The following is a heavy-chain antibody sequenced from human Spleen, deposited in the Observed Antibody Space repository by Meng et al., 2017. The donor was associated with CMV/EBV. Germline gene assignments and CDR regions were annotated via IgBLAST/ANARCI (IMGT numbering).Heavy chain of an antibody. CDR2: ISGSGGST. V-gene: IGHV3-23*01. J-gene: IGHJ5*02. CDR1: GFTFSSYA. D-gene: IGHD2-2*01. CDR3: AKDPCSSTSLNWFDP. Sequence: GGSLRLSCAVSGFTFSSYAMSWVRQAPGKGLEWVSAISGSGGSTYYADSVKGRFTISRDNSKNTLYLQMNSLRAEDTAVYYCAKDPCSSTSLNWFDPWGQGTLVTVSS.